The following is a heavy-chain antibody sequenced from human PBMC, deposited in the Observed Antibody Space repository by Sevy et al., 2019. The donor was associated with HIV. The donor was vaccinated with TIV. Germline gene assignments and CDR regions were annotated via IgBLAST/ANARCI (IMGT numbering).Heavy chain of an antibody. D-gene: IGHD3-9*01. V-gene: IGHV4-39*01. CDR1: GGSISSSIQF. CDR3: ARQLSYYDSLTGSQRGYWLDT. J-gene: IGHJ5*01. Sequence: SETRSLTCTVSGGSISSSIQFWAWIRQSPGKGLEWIGNVYNSGTTEYNPSLKSRITISVDTSKNKFSLKLTSVTAADTAVYYCARQLSYYDSLTGSQRGYWLDTWGHGNLVTVSS. CDR2: VYNSGTT.